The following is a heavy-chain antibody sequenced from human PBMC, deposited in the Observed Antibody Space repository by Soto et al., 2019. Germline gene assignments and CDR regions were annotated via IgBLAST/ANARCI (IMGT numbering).Heavy chain of an antibody. J-gene: IGHJ2*01. V-gene: IGHV3-30*18. CDR3: AKGPRNAYSYLAYFDL. CDR2: ISYDGRNI. D-gene: IGHD5-18*01. Sequence: QVQLVESGGGVVQPGRSLRLSCEASGFTFSTYGMHWVRQAPGKGLEWVAVISYDGRNIYYADSVKGRFTISRDNSRNTVSLQMSSLRTDVTGVFFCAKGPRNAYSYLAYFDLWGRGTLVTVSS. CDR1: GFTFSTYG.